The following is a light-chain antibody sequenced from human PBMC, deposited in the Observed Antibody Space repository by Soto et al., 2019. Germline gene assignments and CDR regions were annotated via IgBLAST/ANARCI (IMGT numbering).Light chain of an antibody. V-gene: IGKV3-15*01. Sequence: IVMTQSPATLSVAPGGRVTFSCRASQGISKKVAWYQHKPVPAARLLISALSTAATGVPARFSGSGSGTEFSLTIDSLQSEGCETDDCPQYHTSPVTCGGGTKVEIK. J-gene: IGKJ4*01. CDR3: PQYHTSPVT. CDR1: QGISKK. CDR2: ALS.